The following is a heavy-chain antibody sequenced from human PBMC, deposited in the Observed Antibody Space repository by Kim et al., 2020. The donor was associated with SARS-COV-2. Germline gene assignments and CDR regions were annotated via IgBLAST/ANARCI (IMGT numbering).Heavy chain of an antibody. J-gene: IGHJ3*02. Sequence: SETLSLTCAVYGGSFSGYYWSWIRQPPGKGLEWIGEINHSGSTNYNPSLKSRVTISVDTSKNQFSLKLSSVTAADTAVYYCARGPRFREVAVVAFDIWGQGTMVTVSS. CDR3: ARGPRFREVAVVAFDI. D-gene: IGHD6-19*01. V-gene: IGHV4-34*01. CDR1: GGSFSGYY. CDR2: INHSGST.